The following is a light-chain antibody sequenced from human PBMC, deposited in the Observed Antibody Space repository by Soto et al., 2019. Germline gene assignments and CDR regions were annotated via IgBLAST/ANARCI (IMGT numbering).Light chain of an antibody. CDR3: KQSSHWPPLT. CDR1: QSVSSY. Sequence: EIVLTQSPATLSLSPGERATLSCRASQSVSSYLAWYQQKPGQAPRLLIYDASNRATGIPARFSGSGSGTDFTLTISSLETEDFEVYYCKQSSHWPPLTFGGGTKVEIK. CDR2: DAS. J-gene: IGKJ4*01. V-gene: IGKV3-11*01.